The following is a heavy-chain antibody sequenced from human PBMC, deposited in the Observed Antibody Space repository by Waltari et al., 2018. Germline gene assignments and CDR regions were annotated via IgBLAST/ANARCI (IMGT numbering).Heavy chain of an antibody. CDR1: GGSMRSYY. CDR2: IYDSGST. Sequence: QVQLRDSGPGLVQPSETLSLPCTLSGGSMRSYYWSWIRQPPGKGLEWIGYIYDSGSTNYRPALKSRVTISRDTSKYQFSLKRTSVTAAATAVYYCARLWGDYWGQGTLVTVYS. D-gene: IGHD7-27*01. CDR3: ARLWGDY. J-gene: IGHJ4*02. V-gene: IGHV4-59*08.